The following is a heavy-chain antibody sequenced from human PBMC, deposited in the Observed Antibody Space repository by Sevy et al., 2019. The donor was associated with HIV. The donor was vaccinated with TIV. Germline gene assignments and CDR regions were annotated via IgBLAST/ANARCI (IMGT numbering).Heavy chain of an antibody. Sequence: GGSLRLSCTASGFSFSRYWMTWVRQAPGEGLEWVANIKQDGSERNYVDSVKRRFTISRDNTQNSLYLQMNSLRAEDTAVYYCATYSGTYSFDAFDIWGRGTMVTVSS. J-gene: IGHJ3*02. CDR2: IKQDGSER. D-gene: IGHD1-26*01. CDR3: ATYSGTYSFDAFDI. CDR1: GFSFSRYW. V-gene: IGHV3-7*03.